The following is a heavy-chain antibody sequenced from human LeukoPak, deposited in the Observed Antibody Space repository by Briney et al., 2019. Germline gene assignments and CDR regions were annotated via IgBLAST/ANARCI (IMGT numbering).Heavy chain of an antibody. CDR2: ISYDGSNK. D-gene: IGHD6-19*01. CDR1: GFTFSSYA. J-gene: IGHJ4*02. V-gene: IGHV3-30-3*01. CDR3: ARDRLGVPVFVRAVAGLLDY. Sequence: GGSLRLSCAASGFTFSSYAMHWVRQAPGKGLEWVAVISYDGSNKYYADSVKGRFTISRDNSKNTLYLQMNSLRAEDTAVYYCARDRLGVPVFVRAVAGLLDYWGQGTLVTVSS.